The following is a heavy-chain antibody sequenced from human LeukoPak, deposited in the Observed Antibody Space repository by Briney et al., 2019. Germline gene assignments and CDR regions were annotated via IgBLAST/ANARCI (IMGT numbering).Heavy chain of an antibody. CDR2: IFHSGNT. CDR1: GDSISSTYF. D-gene: IGHD6-6*01. Sequence: SETLSLTCTVSGDSISSTYFWGWIRQPPGKGLEWVGSIFHSGNTYYNPSLKSRLTISADTSKNQFSLTLTSVTAADRAVYYCARDRSVGVLPAPPFDFWGQGTLVTVSS. J-gene: IGHJ4*02. V-gene: IGHV4-38-2*02. CDR3: ARDRSVGVLPAPPFDF.